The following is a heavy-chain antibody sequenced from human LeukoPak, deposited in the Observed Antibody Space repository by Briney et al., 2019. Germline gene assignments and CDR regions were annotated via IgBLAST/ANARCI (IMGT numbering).Heavy chain of an antibody. CDR2: ISSSSSYI. CDR1: GFTFSSYS. V-gene: IGHV3-21*01. CDR3: AGDLAGGYYPNFDY. D-gene: IGHD3-22*01. J-gene: IGHJ4*02. Sequence: PGGSLRLSCAASGFTFSSYSMNWVRQAPGKGLEWVSSISSSSSYIYYADSVKGRFTISRDNAKNSLYLQMNSLRAEDTAVYYCAGDLAGGYYPNFDYWGQGTLVTVSS.